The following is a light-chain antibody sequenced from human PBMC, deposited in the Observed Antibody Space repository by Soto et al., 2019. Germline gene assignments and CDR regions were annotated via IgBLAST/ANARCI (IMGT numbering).Light chain of an antibody. Sequence: EIVLTQSPATLSLSPGERATLSCGPSQGVSAYLAWYQQKPGQAPRLLIYDASNRATGIPARFSGSGSGTDFTLTISSLEPEDFAVYYCQQRSNWLLTFGGGTKVEIK. CDR1: QGVSAY. J-gene: IGKJ4*01. V-gene: IGKV3-11*01. CDR2: DAS. CDR3: QQRSNWLLT.